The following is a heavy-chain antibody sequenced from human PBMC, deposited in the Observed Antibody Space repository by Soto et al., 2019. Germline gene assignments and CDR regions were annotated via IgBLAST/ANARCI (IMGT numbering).Heavy chain of an antibody. CDR3: ARGTPGYYYGMDV. CDR2: INPNSGGT. J-gene: IGHJ6*02. CDR1: GYTFTSYG. V-gene: IGHV1-2*04. Sequence: ASVKVSCKASGYTFTSYGISWVRQAPGQGLEWMGWINPNSGGTNYAQKFQGWVTMTRDTSISTAYMELSRLRSDDTAVYYCARGTPGYYYGMDVWGQGTTVTVSS.